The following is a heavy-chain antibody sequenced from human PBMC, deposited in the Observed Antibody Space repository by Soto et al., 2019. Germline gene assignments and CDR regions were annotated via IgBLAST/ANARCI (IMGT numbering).Heavy chain of an antibody. D-gene: IGHD3-9*01. Sequence: GGSLRLSCAASGFTFSSYAMHWVRQAPGKGLEWVAVISYDGSNKYYADSVKGRFTISRDNSKNTLYLQMNSLRAEDTAVYYCTRHDPLRFDYDILTGYPRPEDGMDVWGQGTTVTVSS. V-gene: IGHV3-30-3*01. CDR3: TRHDPLRFDYDILTGYPRPEDGMDV. CDR2: ISYDGSNK. J-gene: IGHJ6*02. CDR1: GFTFSSYA.